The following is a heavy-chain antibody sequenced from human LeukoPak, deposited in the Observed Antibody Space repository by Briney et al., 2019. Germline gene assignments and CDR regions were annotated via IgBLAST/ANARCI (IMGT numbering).Heavy chain of an antibody. J-gene: IGHJ4*02. Sequence: TGGSLRLSCAASGFTFSSYSMNWVRQAPGKGLEWVSSISSSSSYIYYADSVKGRFTISRDNAKNSLYLQMNSLRAEDTAVYYCARDGEYLGYCSGGSCSRAFDYWGQGTLVTVSS. CDR2: ISSSSSYI. CDR3: ARDGEYLGYCSGGSCSRAFDY. V-gene: IGHV3-21*01. D-gene: IGHD2-15*01. CDR1: GFTFSSYS.